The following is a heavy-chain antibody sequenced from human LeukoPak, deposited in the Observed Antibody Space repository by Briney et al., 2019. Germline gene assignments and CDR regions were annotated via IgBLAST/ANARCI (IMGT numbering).Heavy chain of an antibody. V-gene: IGHV3-23*01. Sequence: GGSLRLSCAASGFTFSSHAMTWVRQAPGKGLEWVSTIGGAAGSRNFADSVRGRFTISRDNSKNTLYLQMNSLRAEDTAVYYCAKVGVPFDYWGQGTLVTVSS. CDR1: GFTFSSHA. CDR2: IGGAAGSR. J-gene: IGHJ4*02. CDR3: AKVGVPFDY. D-gene: IGHD3-16*01.